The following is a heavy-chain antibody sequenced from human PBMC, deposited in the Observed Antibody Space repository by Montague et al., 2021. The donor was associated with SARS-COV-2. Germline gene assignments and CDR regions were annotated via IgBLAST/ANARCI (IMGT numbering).Heavy chain of an antibody. V-gene: IGHV3-74*01. CDR1: GFTFRSYW. J-gene: IGHJ4*02. Sequence: SLRRSCAASGFTFRSYWMHWVRQVPGRGLVWVSRIKPDGTSTNYAASVQGRFTISRDNAKNTLSLQMNNLRAEDTAIYYCVRPLWFGDSDYYFDSWGQGTLVTVSS. CDR3: VRPLWFGDSDYYFDS. D-gene: IGHD3-10*01. CDR2: IKPDGTST.